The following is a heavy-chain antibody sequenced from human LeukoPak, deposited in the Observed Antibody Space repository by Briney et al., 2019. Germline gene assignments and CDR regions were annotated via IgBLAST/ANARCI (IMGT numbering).Heavy chain of an antibody. CDR2: INQDGSEK. V-gene: IGHV3-7*01. D-gene: IGHD4-11*01. J-gene: IGHJ6*02. CDR3: ARDSTTVILYYYYYGMDV. Sequence: PGGSLRLSCAASGFTFSSYWMSWVRQAPGKGREGVAHINQDGSEKYYVDSVKGRFTISRDNAKNSLYLQMNSLRAEDTAVYYCARDSTTVILYYYYYGMDVWGQGTTVTVSS. CDR1: GFTFSSYW.